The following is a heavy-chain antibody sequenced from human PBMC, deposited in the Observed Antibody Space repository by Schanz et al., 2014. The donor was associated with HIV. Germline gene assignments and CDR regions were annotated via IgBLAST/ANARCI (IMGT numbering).Heavy chain of an antibody. J-gene: IGHJ6*02. D-gene: IGHD5-18*01. CDR1: GFTFSDYS. Sequence: VQLGQSGGGVVQPGRSLRLSCAASGFTFSDYSMHWVRQAPGKGLEWVARSRVKSDSYATEYAASVTGRFTISRDDSKNSVYLQMNSLNIEDTAVYYCRGYRFYYGVDFWGQGTTVTVS. V-gene: IGHV3-72*01. CDR2: SRVKSDSYAT. CDR3: RGYRFYYGVDF.